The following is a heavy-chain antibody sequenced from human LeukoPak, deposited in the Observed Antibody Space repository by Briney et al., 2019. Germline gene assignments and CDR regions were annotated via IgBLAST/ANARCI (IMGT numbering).Heavy chain of an antibody. CDR1: GFTFSSYW. D-gene: IGHD2-15*01. J-gene: IGHJ4*02. V-gene: IGHV3-74*01. Sequence: PGRSLRLSCAASGFTFSSYWMRWVRQAPGKGLVWVSHINNDGSSTSYADSVKGRFTISRDNAKNTLYLQMNSLRTEDTAVYYCACYGIAPPYWGQGTLVTVSS. CDR2: INNDGSST. CDR3: ACYGIAPPY.